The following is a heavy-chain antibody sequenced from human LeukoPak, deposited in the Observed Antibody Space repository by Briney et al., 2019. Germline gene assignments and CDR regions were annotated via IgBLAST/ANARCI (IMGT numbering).Heavy chain of an antibody. CDR2: IYTSGST. V-gene: IGHV4-4*07. D-gene: IGHD3-22*01. J-gene: IGHJ4*02. CDR1: SGSISNYD. Sequence: SETLSLTCTVSSGSISNYDWSWIRQPAGKGLEWIGRIYTSGSTNYNPSLKSRVTISVDTSKNQFSLKLSSVTAADTAVYYCARGTWFYYDSSGYSDDWGQGTLVTVSS. CDR3: ARGTWFYYDSSGYSDD.